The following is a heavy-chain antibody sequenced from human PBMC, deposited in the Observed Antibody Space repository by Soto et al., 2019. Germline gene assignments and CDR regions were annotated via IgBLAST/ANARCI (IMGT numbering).Heavy chain of an antibody. Sequence: QVQLLQSGAELREPGSSVRISCTPSGGTFVSSAFAWVRQAPGGKLEWMGGIIPILRSTKYAEKFLGRLTIRAADSSRSPYLKFSSLTFKNTAVYFCAKKHPLGDCNKAWLDPWGQGTLVTVSS. CDR3: AKKHPLGDCNKAWLDP. J-gene: IGHJ5*02. D-gene: IGHD2-21*01. V-gene: IGHV1-69*01. CDR1: GGTFVSSA. CDR2: IIPILRST.